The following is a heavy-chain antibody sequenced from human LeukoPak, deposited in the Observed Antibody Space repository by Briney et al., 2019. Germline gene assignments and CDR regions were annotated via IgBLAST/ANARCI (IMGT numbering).Heavy chain of an antibody. CDR1: GGSISSGGYY. D-gene: IGHD4-11*01. Sequence: PSQTLSLTCTVSGGSISSGGYYWSWIRQHPGKGLEWIGYIYYSGSTYYNPSLKSRVTISVVTSKNQFSLKLSSVTAADTAVYYCARDYSNLYYYYGMDVWGQGTTVTVSS. CDR2: IYYSGST. V-gene: IGHV4-31*03. CDR3: ARDYSNLYYYYGMDV. J-gene: IGHJ6*02.